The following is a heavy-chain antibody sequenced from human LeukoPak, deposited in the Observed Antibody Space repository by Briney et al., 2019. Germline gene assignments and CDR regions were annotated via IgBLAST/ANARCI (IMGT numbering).Heavy chain of an antibody. CDR2: ISYGGIFYGGSFE. CDR3: AAPRSSVRGVITLSGYSSSYVAY. CDR1: GFTFSRYI. D-gene: IGHD3-10*01. V-gene: IGHV3-30*03. Sequence: GGSLRLSCEASGFTFSRYIMHWVRQAPGKGLDWVAVISYGGIFYGGSFEYYADSVRGRFTISADNSKTTLYLQMNSLRDDDTALYYCAAPRSSVRGVITLSGYSSSYVAYWGQGTLVTVSS. J-gene: IGHJ4*02.